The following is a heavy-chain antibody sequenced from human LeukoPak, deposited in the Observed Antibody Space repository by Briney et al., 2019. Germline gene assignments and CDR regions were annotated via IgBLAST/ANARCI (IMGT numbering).Heavy chain of an antibody. V-gene: IGHV3-53*01. D-gene: IGHD5-12*01. J-gene: IGHJ4*02. Sequence: GGSLSLSCAASGFTVSNNYMSWVRKAPGKGLEWASVIYSGGSTYYADSVKGRFTISRDNSKNTLYLQMNSLRAEDTAVYYCARAFKLGYPYYFDYWGQGTLVTVSS. CDR3: ARAFKLGYPYYFDY. CDR2: IYSGGST. CDR1: GFTVSNNY.